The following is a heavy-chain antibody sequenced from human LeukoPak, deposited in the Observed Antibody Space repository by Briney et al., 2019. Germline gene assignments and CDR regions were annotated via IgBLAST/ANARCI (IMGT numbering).Heavy chain of an antibody. CDR1: GFTFSSYA. J-gene: IGHJ4*02. CDR3: ARTGFNYYDSSGYYYSHFDY. CDR2: ISGSGGST. D-gene: IGHD3-22*01. V-gene: IGHV3-23*01. Sequence: GGSLRLSCAASGFTFSSYAMSWVRQAPGKGLEWVSAISGSGGSTYYADSVKGRFTISRDNSKNTLYLQMNSLRAEDTAVYYCARTGFNYYDSSGYYYSHFDYWGQGTLVTVSS.